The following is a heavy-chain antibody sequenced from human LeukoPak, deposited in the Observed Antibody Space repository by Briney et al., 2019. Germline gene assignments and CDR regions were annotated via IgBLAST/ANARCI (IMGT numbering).Heavy chain of an antibody. J-gene: IGHJ6*03. Sequence: GSSVKVSCKASGDSFSTYAITWVRQAPAQGLKWMGRIIPIFGTTNYPQKFQGRVTITADIVSSTAYIEMTNLPSEDTAVYFCAKQGALRQDYYMDVWGNGTTVTVS. CDR1: GDSFSTYA. CDR2: IIPIFGTT. CDR3: AKQGALRQDYYMDV. V-gene: IGHV1-69*06.